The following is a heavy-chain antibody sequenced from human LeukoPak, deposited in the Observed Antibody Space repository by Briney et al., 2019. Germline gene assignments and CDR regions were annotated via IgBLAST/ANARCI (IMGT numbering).Heavy chain of an antibody. CDR1: GFTFDDYA. Sequence: PGGSLRLSCAASGFTFDDYAMHWVRQAPGKGLEWVSGISWNSGSIGYADSVKGRFTISRDNAKNSLYLQMNSLRAEDTAVYYCARWYYYETSGLYYGSFDNWGQGTLVTVSS. V-gene: IGHV3-9*01. J-gene: IGHJ5*02. CDR2: ISWNSGSI. D-gene: IGHD3-22*01. CDR3: ARWYYYETSGLYYGSFDN.